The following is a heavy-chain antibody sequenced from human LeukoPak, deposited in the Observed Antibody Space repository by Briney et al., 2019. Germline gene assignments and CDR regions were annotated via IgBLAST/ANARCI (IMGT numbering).Heavy chain of an antibody. CDR1: GGTFSSYA. Sequence: SVKVSCKASGGTFSSYAISWVRQAPGQGREWMGGIIPIFGTANYAQKFQGRVTITADESTSTAYMELSSLRSEDTAVYYCATTDTAMGQNYYYMDVWGKGTTVTVSS. CDR3: ATTDTAMGQNYYYMDV. V-gene: IGHV1-69*01. D-gene: IGHD5-18*01. CDR2: IIPIFGTA. J-gene: IGHJ6*03.